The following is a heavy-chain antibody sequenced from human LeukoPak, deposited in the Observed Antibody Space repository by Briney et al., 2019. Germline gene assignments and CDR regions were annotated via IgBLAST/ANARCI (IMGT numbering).Heavy chain of an antibody. Sequence: ASVKVSCKASGYTFTGYYMHWVRQAPGQGLEWMGWINPNSGGTNYAQKFQGRVTMTRDTSISTAYMELSRLRSDDTAVYYCARVDGSGSYYRVESRWFDPWGQGTLVTVSS. V-gene: IGHV1-2*02. D-gene: IGHD3-10*01. CDR2: INPNSGGT. CDR1: GYTFTGYY. CDR3: ARVDGSGSYYRVESRWFDP. J-gene: IGHJ5*02.